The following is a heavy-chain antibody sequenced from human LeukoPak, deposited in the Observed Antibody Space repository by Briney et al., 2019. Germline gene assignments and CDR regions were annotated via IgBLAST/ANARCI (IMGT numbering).Heavy chain of an antibody. V-gene: IGHV4-34*01. CDR3: ARGRAPGY. J-gene: IGHJ4*02. CDR1: GGSFSGYY. Sequence: PSETLSLTCAVYGGSFSGYYWSWIRQPPGKGLEWIGEIKHSGSTNYNPSLKSRVTISVDTSKNQFSLKLSSVTAADTAVYYCARGRAPGYWGQGTLVTVSS. CDR2: IKHSGST.